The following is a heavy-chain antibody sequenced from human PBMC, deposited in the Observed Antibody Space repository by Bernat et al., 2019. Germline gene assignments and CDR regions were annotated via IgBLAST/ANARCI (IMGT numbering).Heavy chain of an antibody. CDR2: ISSSSSYI. J-gene: IGHJ4*02. Sequence: EVQLVESGGGLVKPGGSLRLSCAASGFTFSSYSMNWVRQAPGKGLEWVSSISSSSSYIYYADSVKGRFTISRDNAKNSLYLQMNSLRAEETAVYYLARDMEQWLVHDGWGQGTLVTVSS. CDR3: ARDMEQWLVHDG. D-gene: IGHD6-19*01. CDR1: GFTFSSYS. V-gene: IGHV3-21*01.